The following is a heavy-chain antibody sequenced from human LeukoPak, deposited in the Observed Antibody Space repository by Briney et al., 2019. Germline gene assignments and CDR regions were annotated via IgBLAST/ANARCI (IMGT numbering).Heavy chain of an antibody. D-gene: IGHD1-14*01. V-gene: IGHV3-30*19. CDR1: GFTFSSYG. Sequence: GGSLRLSCAASGFTFSSYGMHWVRQAPGKGLEWVAVISYDGSNKYYADSVKGRFTNSRDNSKNTLYLQMNSLRAEDTAVYYCAREFARYGYFDYWGQGTLVTVSS. J-gene: IGHJ4*02. CDR3: AREFARYGYFDY. CDR2: ISYDGSNK.